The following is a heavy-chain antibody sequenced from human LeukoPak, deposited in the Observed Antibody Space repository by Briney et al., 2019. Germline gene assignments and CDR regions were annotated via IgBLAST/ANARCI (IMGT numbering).Heavy chain of an antibody. V-gene: IGHV3-74*01. CDR2: INSDGSST. CDR1: GFTFSSYW. J-gene: IGHJ3*02. Sequence: GGSLRLSCAASGFTFSSYWMHWVRQAPGKGLVWVSRINSDGSSTSYADSVKGRFTISRDNAKNTLYLQMNSLRAEDTAVYYCARGGSGYPRLDAFDIWGQGTMVTVSS. CDR3: ARGGSGYPRLDAFDI. D-gene: IGHD3-3*01.